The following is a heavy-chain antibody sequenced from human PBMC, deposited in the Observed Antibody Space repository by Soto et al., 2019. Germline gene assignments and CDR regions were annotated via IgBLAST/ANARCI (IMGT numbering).Heavy chain of an antibody. Sequence: GGSLRLSCAASGFTFSVYAMSWVRQAPGKGLEWVSAISSNGGRTFYADSLRGRFTISRDNSKSALYLQMSNLRAEDTAIYYCAKYSELPYEAYLQQWGQGTLVTVSS. D-gene: IGHD1-7*01. J-gene: IGHJ1*01. CDR1: GFTFSVYA. V-gene: IGHV3-23*01. CDR2: ISSNGGRT. CDR3: AKYSELPYEAYLQQ.